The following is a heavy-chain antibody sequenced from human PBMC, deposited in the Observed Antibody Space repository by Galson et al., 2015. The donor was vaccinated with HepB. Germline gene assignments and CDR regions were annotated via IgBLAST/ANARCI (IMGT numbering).Heavy chain of an antibody. CDR3: AREGGCGYSYGYCSRGSFDY. J-gene: IGHJ4*02. CDR1: GYTFTGYY. D-gene: IGHD5-18*01. V-gene: IGHV1-2*04. Sequence: SVKVSCKASGYTFTGYYMHWVRQAPRQGLEWMGWINPNSGGTNYAQEFQGWVTMTRDTSISTAYMELSRLRSDDTAVYYCAREGGCGYSYGYCSRGSFDYWGQGTLVTVSS. CDR2: INPNSGGT.